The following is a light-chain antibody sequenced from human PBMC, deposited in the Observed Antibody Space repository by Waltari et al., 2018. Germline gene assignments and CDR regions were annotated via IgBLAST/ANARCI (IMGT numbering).Light chain of an antibody. CDR3: QQGYTTFT. V-gene: IGKV1-39*01. CDR1: QTITTY. CDR2: AAS. Sequence: DIQMTQSPSSLSARVGDTVTITCRASQTITTYLSWYQQKPGKAPKLLIYAASSVLSGVPSSFSGSGSGTDFALTISSLQPEDFATYYCQQGYTTFTFGQGTRLEIK. J-gene: IGKJ5*01.